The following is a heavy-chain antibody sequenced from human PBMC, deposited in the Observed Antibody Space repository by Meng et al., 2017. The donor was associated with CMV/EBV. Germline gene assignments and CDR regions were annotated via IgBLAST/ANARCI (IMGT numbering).Heavy chain of an antibody. CDR1: GFTFSSYA. D-gene: IGHD3-3*01. V-gene: IGHV3-30*04. CDR3: AREVTHYDFWSGYYPDYYYGMDV. J-gene: IGHJ6*02. CDR2: ISYDGSNK. Sequence: GESLKISCAASGFTFSSYAMHWVRQAPGKGLEWVAVISYDGSNKYYADSVKGRFTISRDNAKNSLYLQMNSLRAEDTAVYYCAREVTHYDFWSGYYPDYYYGMDVWGQGTTVTVSS.